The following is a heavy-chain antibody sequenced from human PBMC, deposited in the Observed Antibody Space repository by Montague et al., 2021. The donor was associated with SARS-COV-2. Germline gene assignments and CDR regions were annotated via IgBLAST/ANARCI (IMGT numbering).Heavy chain of an antibody. CDR3: ARGGGNSADYYNYTMDV. CDR2: IYHNGST. Sequence: SETLSLTYTVSGGSISSYYWTWIRQPPGKGLESIGYIYHNGSTKYNPSLKSRVTISVDTSKNQFSLKLSSVSVADTAVYYCARGGGNSADYYNYTMDVWGQGTTVTVCS. CDR1: GGSISSYY. J-gene: IGHJ6*02. V-gene: IGHV4-59*01. D-gene: IGHD4-23*01.